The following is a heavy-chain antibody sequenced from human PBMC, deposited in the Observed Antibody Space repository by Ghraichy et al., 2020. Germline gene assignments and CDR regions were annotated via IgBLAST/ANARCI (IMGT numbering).Heavy chain of an antibody. V-gene: IGHV3-33*01. D-gene: IGHD1-26*01. CDR1: GFTFSSYG. CDR3: ARAGSYFWCLDY. Sequence: GGSLRLSCAASGFTFSSYGMHWVRQAPGKGLEWVAVIWYDGSNKYYADSVMGRFTISRDNSKNTLYLQMNSLRAEDTAVYYCARAGSYFWCLDYWGQGTLVTVSS. J-gene: IGHJ4*02. CDR2: IWYDGSNK.